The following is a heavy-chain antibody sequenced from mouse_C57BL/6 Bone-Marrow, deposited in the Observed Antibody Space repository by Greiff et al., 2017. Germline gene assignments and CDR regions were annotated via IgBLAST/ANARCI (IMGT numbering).Heavy chain of an antibody. CDR2: ISDGGSYT. CDR3: ARDYYGRGYYAMDY. Sequence: EVQLVESGGGLVKPGGSLKLSCAASGFTFSSYAMSWVRQTPEQRLEWVATISDGGSYTYYPDNVKGRFTISRDNAKNNLYLQMSHLKSEDTAMYYFARDYYGRGYYAMDYWGQGTSVTVAS. J-gene: IGHJ4*01. V-gene: IGHV5-4*01. D-gene: IGHD1-1*01. CDR1: GFTFSSYA.